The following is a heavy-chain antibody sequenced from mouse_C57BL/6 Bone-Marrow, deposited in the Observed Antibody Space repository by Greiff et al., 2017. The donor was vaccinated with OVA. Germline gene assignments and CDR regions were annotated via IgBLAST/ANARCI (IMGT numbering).Heavy chain of an antibody. CDR1: GYTFTDYE. CDR2: IDPETGGT. Sequence: VQLQQSGAELVRPGASVTLSCKASGYTFTDYEMHWVKQTPVHGLEWIGAIDPETGGTAYNQKFKGKAILTADKSSSTAYMELRSLTSEDSAVYYCTRENYGSSYGAMDYWGQGTSVTVSS. CDR3: TRENYGSSYGAMDY. V-gene: IGHV1-15*01. D-gene: IGHD1-1*01. J-gene: IGHJ4*01.